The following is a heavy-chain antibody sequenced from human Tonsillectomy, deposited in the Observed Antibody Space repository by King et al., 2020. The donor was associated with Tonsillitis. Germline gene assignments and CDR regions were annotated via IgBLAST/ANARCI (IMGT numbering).Heavy chain of an antibody. D-gene: IGHD3-3*01. V-gene: IGHV3-33*05. Sequence: VQLVESGGDVVQPGRSLRLSCAASGFSLRSYGMHWVRQAPGKGLEWVAIMSNDERKKYYAESVKGRFTISRDSSKNTLYLEMNGLRVEETAVYYCASDSSTSFFEGPYVWGQGTMVTVSA. J-gene: IGHJ3*01. CDR2: MSNDERKK. CDR3: ASDSSTSFFEGPYV. CDR1: GFSLRSYG.